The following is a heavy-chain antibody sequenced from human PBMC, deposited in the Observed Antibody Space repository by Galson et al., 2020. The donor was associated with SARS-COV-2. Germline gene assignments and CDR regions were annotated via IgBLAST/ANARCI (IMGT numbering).Heavy chain of an antibody. CDR3: ARGDMRNDYFDY. J-gene: IGHJ4*02. Sequence: GSLRLSCAASGFTFSSYWMHWVRQAPGKGLVWVSRIYSEGSSTSYADSVKGRFTISGDNAKNTLYLHMSSLRAEDTAVYYCARGDMRNDYFDYWGQGTLVTVSS. V-gene: IGHV3-74*01. D-gene: IGHD3-16*01. CDR2: IYSEGSST. CDR1: GFTFSSYW.